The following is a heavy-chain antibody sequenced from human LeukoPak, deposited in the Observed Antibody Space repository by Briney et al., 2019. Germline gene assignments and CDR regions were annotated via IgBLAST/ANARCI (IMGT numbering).Heavy chain of an antibody. CDR2: INPNSGGT. D-gene: IGHD5-12*01. J-gene: IGHJ3*02. Sequence: GASVKVSCKASGYTFTGYYMHWVRQAPGQGLEWMGWINPNSGGTNYAQKFQGRVTMTRDTSISTAYMELSRLRSDDTAVYYCARDHIVATIGAFDIWGQGTMVTVSS. CDR1: GYTFTGYY. V-gene: IGHV1-2*02. CDR3: ARDHIVATIGAFDI.